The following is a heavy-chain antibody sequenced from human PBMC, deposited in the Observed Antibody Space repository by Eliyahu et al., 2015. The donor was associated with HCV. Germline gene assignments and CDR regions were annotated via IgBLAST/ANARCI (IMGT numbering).Heavy chain of an antibody. V-gene: IGHV3-23*01. CDR2: ISGSGGST. Sequence: EVQLLESGGGLVQPGGSLRLSCAASGFTFSSYAMSWVRQAPGKGLGWVSAISGSGGSTYYADSVKGRFTISRDNSKNTLYLQMNSLRAEDTAVYYCANKAYSPGWGDYYYYYYMDVWGKGTTVTVSS. J-gene: IGHJ6*03. D-gene: IGHD5-18*01. CDR1: GFTFSSYA. CDR3: ANKAYSPGWGDYYYYYYMDV.